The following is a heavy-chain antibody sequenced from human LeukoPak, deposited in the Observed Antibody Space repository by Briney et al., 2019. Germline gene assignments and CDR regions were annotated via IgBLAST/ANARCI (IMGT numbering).Heavy chain of an antibody. V-gene: IGHV3-21*01. CDR3: ARGGGYSSGWSDY. J-gene: IGHJ4*02. Sequence: ETLSLTCTVSGGSISSYYWSWVRQAPGKGLEWVSSISSSSSYIYYADSVKGRFTISRDNAKNSLYLQMNSLRAEDTAVYYCARGGGYSSGWSDYWGQGTLVTVSS. D-gene: IGHD6-19*01. CDR1: GGSISSYY. CDR2: ISSSSSYI.